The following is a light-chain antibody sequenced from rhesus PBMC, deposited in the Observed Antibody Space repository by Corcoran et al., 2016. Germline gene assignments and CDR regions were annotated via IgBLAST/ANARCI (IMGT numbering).Light chain of an antibody. V-gene: IGKV3-31*02. CDR3: QETSNLFT. CDR1: QSLSNK. J-gene: IGKJ3*01. CDR2: GAS. Sequence: EIVMTQSPATLSLSPGETATISCRSSQSLSNKLAWYQQNPGQAPRLRIYGASSRATGIPDRFSGSGSWTDFPLTISSLEPEDFAVYYCQETSNLFTFGPGTKLDIK.